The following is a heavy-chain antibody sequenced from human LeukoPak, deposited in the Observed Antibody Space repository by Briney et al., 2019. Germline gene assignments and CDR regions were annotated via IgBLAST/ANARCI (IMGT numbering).Heavy chain of an antibody. CDR1: GFTFSSYA. D-gene: IGHD2-2*01. CDR3: AKGVIIVVPAAAVFDY. J-gene: IGHJ4*02. Sequence: PGGSLRLSCAASGFTFSSYAMSWVRQAPGKGLEWVSAISGSGGSTYYADSVKGRFTISRDNSKNTLCLQMNSLRAEDTAVYYCAKGVIIVVPAAAVFDYWGQGTLVTVCS. CDR2: ISGSGGST. V-gene: IGHV3-23*01.